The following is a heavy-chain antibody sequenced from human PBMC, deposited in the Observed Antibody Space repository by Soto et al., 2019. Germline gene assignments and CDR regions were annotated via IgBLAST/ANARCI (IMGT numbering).Heavy chain of an antibody. CDR1: GFTFSSYS. D-gene: IGHD2-15*01. J-gene: IGHJ2*01. V-gene: IGHV3-48*01. CDR3: ARDSEYCSGGSCYWPNWYFDL. CDR2: ISSSSSTI. Sequence: EVQLVESGGGLVQPGGSLRLSCAASGFTFSSYSMNWVRQAPGKGLEWVSYISSSSSTIYYADSVKGRFTISRDNAKNSLYLQMNSLRAEDTAVYYCARDSEYCSGGSCYWPNWYFDLWGRGTLVTVSS.